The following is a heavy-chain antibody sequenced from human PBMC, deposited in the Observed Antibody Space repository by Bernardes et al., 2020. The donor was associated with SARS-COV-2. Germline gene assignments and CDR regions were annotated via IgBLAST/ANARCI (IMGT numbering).Heavy chain of an antibody. J-gene: IGHJ6*02. CDR2: IYSGGST. V-gene: IGHV3-66*01. CDR3: ATTTYYYGSGSSYYYYGMDV. D-gene: IGHD3-10*01. Sequence: GGSLRLSCAASGFTVSSNYMSWVRQAPGKGLEWVSVIYSGGSTYYADSVKGRFTISRDNSKNTLYLQMNSLRAEDTAVYYCATTTYYYGSGSSYYYYGMDVWGQGTTVTVSS. CDR1: GFTVSSNY.